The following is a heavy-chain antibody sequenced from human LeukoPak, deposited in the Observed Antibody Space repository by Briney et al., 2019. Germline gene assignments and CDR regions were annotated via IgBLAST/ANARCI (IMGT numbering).Heavy chain of an antibody. J-gene: IGHJ5*02. CDR3: ARYKGEVVTATPNRGFDP. Sequence: SETLSLTCTVSGGSISSGSYYWSWIRQPAGKGLEWIGRIYTNGSTNYNPSLKSRVTISVDTSKNQSSLKLSSVTAADTTVEYWARYKGEVVTATPNRGFDPGDWGTLVLVSS. CDR2: IYTNGST. CDR1: GGSISSGSYY. D-gene: IGHD2-15*01. V-gene: IGHV4-61*02.